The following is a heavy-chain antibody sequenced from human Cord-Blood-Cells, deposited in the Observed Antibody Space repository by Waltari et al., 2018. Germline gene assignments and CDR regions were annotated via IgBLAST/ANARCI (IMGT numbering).Heavy chain of an antibody. Sequence: QVQLVQSGAEVKKPGASVKVSCKVSGYTLTELSMHWVRQAPGKGLEWMGGVDPEDEEKIYAKKVQGRVTRTEDTSTDTAYMELISLRSEDTAVYYCATVDGGWFRELVPYYGMDVWGQGTTVTVSS. CDR3: ATVDGGWFRELVPYYGMDV. D-gene: IGHD3-10*01. CDR2: VDPEDEEK. V-gene: IGHV1-24*01. CDR1: GYTLTELS. J-gene: IGHJ6*02.